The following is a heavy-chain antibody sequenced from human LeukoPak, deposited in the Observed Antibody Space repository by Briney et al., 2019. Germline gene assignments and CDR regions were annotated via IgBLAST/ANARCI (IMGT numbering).Heavy chain of an antibody. V-gene: IGHV4-4*02. CDR2: IYLYGTT. CDR3: ARQKWEQQGRDYYFNGLDV. D-gene: IGHD1-26*01. Sequence: PSETLSLTCSVSAGSISSSSWWSWVRQSPVKGLEWIGEIYLYGTTNYNPSLKSRVTVSVDRSKNQFSLKLSSVTAADTAVYYCARQKWEQQGRDYYFNGLDVWGPGTTVTVSS. CDR1: AGSISSSSW. J-gene: IGHJ6*02.